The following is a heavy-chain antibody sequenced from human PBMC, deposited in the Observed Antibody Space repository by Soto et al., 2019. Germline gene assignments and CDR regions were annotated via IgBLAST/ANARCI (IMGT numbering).Heavy chain of an antibody. D-gene: IGHD2-15*01. CDR2: SRNKANSYTT. J-gene: IGHJ3*02. Sequence: GGSLRLSCAASGFTLSDHYMDWVRQAPGKGLEWVGRSRNKANSYTTEYAASVKGRFTISRDDSKNTAYLQMNSLKTEDTAVYYCTSIVPAAFDIWGQGTMVT. CDR3: TSIVPAAFDI. CDR1: GFTLSDHY. V-gene: IGHV3-72*01.